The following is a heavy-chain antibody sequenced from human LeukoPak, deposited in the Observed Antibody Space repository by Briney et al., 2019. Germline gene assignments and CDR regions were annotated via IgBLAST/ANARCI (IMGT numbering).Heavy chain of an antibody. D-gene: IGHD6-19*01. J-gene: IGHJ4*02. CDR1: GGSISSGSYY. CDR3: ARGEFDTGWYYFDF. V-gene: IGHV4-61*02. CDR2: IYTSGST. Sequence: TLSVTCTVSGGSISSGSYYWSWIRQPAGEGLEWIGRIYTSGSTNYNPSLKSRVTISVDTSKNQCSVKLSSVTAADTAVYYCARGEFDTGWYYFDFWGQGTLVTVSS.